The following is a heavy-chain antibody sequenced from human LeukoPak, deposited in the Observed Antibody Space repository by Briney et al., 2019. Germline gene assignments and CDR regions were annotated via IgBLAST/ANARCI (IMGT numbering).Heavy chain of an antibody. Sequence: GGSLRLSCAASGFTFSSYSMNWVRQAPGKGLEWVSHITASGTAMFYADSVKGRFAISRDNAKNSLYLQMNSLRDEDTAVYYCVSSGSYRFDYWGQGTLVTVSS. J-gene: IGHJ4*02. V-gene: IGHV3-48*02. CDR3: VSSGSYRFDY. D-gene: IGHD1-26*01. CDR2: ITASGTAM. CDR1: GFTFSSYS.